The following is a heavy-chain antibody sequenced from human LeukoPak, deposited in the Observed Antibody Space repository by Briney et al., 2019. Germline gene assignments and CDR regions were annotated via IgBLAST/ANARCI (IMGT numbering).Heavy chain of an antibody. D-gene: IGHD6-19*01. Sequence: SVKVSCKASGGTFSSYAISWVRQAPGQGLEWMGGIIPSLGTANYAQKFKGRVTITADKSTSTAYMELSSLRSEDTAVYYCARDRIAVAGRRYYYYMDVWGKGTTVTVSS. CDR2: IIPSLGTA. V-gene: IGHV1-69*06. CDR3: ARDRIAVAGRRYYYYMDV. CDR1: GGTFSSYA. J-gene: IGHJ6*03.